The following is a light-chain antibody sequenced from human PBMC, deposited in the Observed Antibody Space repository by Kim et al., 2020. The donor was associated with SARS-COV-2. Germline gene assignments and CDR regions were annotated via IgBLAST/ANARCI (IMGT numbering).Light chain of an antibody. CDR1: QTSDSY. Sequence: PSLSASVADRVTITCRASQTSDSYFNWYQQKPGRAPTLLVFATSNLQGRVPSRFSGTGSGTEFALTISDLQPEDYGTYYCQQSGAFGQGTKVDIK. CDR2: ATS. CDR3: QQSGA. J-gene: IGKJ1*01. V-gene: IGKV1-39*01.